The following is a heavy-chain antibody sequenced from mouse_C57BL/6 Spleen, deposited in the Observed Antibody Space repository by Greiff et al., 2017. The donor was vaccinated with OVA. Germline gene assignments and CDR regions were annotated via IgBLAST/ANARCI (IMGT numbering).Heavy chain of an antibody. J-gene: IGHJ1*03. CDR2: IDPSDSET. Sequence: QVQLKQPGAELVRPGSSVKLSCKASGYTFTSYWMHWVKQRPIQGLEWIGNIDPSDSETHYNQKFKDKATLTVDKSSSTAYMQLSSLTSEDSAVYYCARWGGYYGSSYDWYFDVWGTGTTVTVSS. CDR3: ARWGGYYGSSYDWYFDV. D-gene: IGHD1-1*01. CDR1: GYTFTSYW. V-gene: IGHV1-52*01.